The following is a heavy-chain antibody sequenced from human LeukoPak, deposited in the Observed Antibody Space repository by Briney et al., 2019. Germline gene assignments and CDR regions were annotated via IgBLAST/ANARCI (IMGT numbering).Heavy chain of an antibody. Sequence: KPSETLSLTCAVSGYSISSGYYWGWIRQPPGKGLEWIGSIYHSGSTYYNPSLKSRVTISVDTSKNQFSLKLSSVTAADTAVYYCAVDEGSCDYWGQGTPVTVSS. CDR2: IYHSGST. CDR3: AVDEGSCDY. V-gene: IGHV4-38-2*01. CDR1: GYSISSGYY. J-gene: IGHJ4*02.